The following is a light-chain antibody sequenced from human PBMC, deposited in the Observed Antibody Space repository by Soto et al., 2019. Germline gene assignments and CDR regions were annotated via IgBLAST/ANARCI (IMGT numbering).Light chain of an antibody. CDR1: QSVSSSY. Sequence: EIVLTQSPDTLSLSPGERATLSCRVSQSVSSSYLAWYQQRPGQAPRLLIYGASSRATGIPDRFSGSGSGTDFSLTISRLEPEDFAVYYCQQYGVSPRTFGQGTKVDIK. CDR2: GAS. V-gene: IGKV3-20*01. CDR3: QQYGVSPRT. J-gene: IGKJ1*01.